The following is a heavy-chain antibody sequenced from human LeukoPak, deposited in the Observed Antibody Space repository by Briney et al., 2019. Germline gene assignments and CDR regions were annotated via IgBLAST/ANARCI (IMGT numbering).Heavy chain of an antibody. CDR2: IYHSGST. J-gene: IGHJ5*02. CDR3: AREADIVVVPAAIDNWFDP. V-gene: IGHV4-38-2*01. D-gene: IGHD2-2*02. Sequence: PSETLSLTCAVSGYSTSSGYYWGWIRQPPGKGLEWIGSIYHSGSTYYNPSLKSRVTISVDTSKNQFSLKLSSVTAADTAVYYCAREADIVVVPAAIDNWFDPWGQGTLVTVSS. CDR1: GYSTSSGYY.